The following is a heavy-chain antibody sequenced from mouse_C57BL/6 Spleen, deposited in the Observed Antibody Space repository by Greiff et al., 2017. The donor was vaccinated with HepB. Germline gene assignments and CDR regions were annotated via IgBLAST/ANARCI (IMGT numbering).Heavy chain of an antibody. J-gene: IGHJ2*01. Sequence: EVKLLESGPGLVKPSQSLSLTCSVTGYSITSGYYWNWIRQFPGNKLEWMGYISYDGSNNYNPSLKNRISITRDTSKNQFFLKLNSVTTEDTATYYCASSYYGDYFDYWGQGTTLTVSS. CDR3: ASSYYGDYFDY. D-gene: IGHD1-1*01. CDR1: GYSITSGYY. CDR2: ISYDGSN. V-gene: IGHV3-6*01.